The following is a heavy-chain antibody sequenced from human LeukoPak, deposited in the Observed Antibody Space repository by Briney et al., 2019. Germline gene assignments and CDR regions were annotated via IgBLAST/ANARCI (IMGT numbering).Heavy chain of an antibody. J-gene: IGHJ4*02. CDR2: ISSSGGTI. V-gene: IGHV3-11*01. Sequence: GGSLRLSCAASGFTFSDYYMSWIRQAPGKGLEWVSYISSSGGTIYYADSVKGRFTISRDNAKNSLYLQMNSLRAEDTAVYYCATHCTNGVCYTDYWGQGTLVTVSS. D-gene: IGHD2-8*01. CDR1: GFTFSDYY. CDR3: ATHCTNGVCYTDY.